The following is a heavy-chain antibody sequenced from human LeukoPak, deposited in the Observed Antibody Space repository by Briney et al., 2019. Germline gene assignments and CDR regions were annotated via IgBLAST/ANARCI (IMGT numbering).Heavy chain of an antibody. CDR2: INHSGST. V-gene: IGHV4-34*01. J-gene: IGHJ4*02. CDR1: GGSFSGYY. Sequence: SETLSLTCAVYGGSFSGYYWSWIRQPPGKGLEWIGEINHSGSTNYNPSLKSRVTISVDTSKNQFSLKLSSVTAADTAVYYCAAGVVPPYYFDYWGQGTLVTVSS. D-gene: IGHD2-21*01. CDR3: AAGVVPPYYFDY.